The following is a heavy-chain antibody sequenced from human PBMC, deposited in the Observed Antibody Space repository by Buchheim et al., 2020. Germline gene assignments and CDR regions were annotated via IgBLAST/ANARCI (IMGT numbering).Heavy chain of an antibody. J-gene: IGHJ6*02. Sequence: QVQVVESGGGVVQPGGSPRLSCGVSGFSFRDYGMHWVRQAPGKGLEWVAVISYDGSKKYYGDSVKGRFTISRDNSKNMVFLQMNSLRVEYTAVYYCTKAFYYSSGDYYSRMGYFFGMDVWGPGTT. V-gene: IGHV3-30*18. CDR2: ISYDGSKK. CDR3: TKAFYYSSGDYYSRMGYFFGMDV. D-gene: IGHD3-10*01. CDR1: GFSFRDYG.